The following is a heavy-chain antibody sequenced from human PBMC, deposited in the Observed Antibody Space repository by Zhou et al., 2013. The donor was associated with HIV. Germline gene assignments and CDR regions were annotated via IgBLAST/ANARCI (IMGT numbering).Heavy chain of an antibody. Sequence: QVQLVQSGAEVKKPGASVKVSCTASGYTFTNYYIYWVREAPGQGLEWMGVINPSDDRTNYAQKFRDRVTMTRDTSKSTVYMELTSLRSEDTAVYYCARCYYDSSGCDYWGQGTLVTVSS. J-gene: IGHJ4*02. CDR1: GYTFTNYY. CDR3: ARCYYDSSGCDY. V-gene: IGHV1-46*01. D-gene: IGHD3-22*01. CDR2: INPSDDRT.